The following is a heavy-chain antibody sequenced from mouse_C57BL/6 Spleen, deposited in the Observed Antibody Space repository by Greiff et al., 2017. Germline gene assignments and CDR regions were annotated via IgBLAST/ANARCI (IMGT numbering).Heavy chain of an antibody. V-gene: IGHV1-80*01. D-gene: IGHD1-1*01. CDR2: IYPGDGDT. Sequence: VQLQQSGAELVKPGASVKISCKASGYAFSSYWMNWVKQRPGKGLEWIGQIYPGDGDTNYNGKFKGKATLTADKSSSTAYMQLSSLTSEDSAVYFCVRGDYGSSPWFAYWGQGTLVTVSA. J-gene: IGHJ3*01. CDR3: VRGDYGSSPWFAY. CDR1: GYAFSSYW.